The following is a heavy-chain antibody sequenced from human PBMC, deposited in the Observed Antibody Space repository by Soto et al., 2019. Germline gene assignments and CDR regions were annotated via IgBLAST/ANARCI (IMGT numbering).Heavy chain of an antibody. CDR2: ISYDGSNK. V-gene: IGHV3-30*18. CDR1: GFTFSSYG. Sequence: PGGSLRLSCAASGFTFSSYGMHWVRQAPGKGLEWVAVISYDGSNKYYADSVKGRFTISRDNSKNTLYLQMNSLRAEDTAVYYCAKGLIVVVPAASDYWGQGTLVTVSS. J-gene: IGHJ4*02. CDR3: AKGLIVVVPAASDY. D-gene: IGHD2-2*01.